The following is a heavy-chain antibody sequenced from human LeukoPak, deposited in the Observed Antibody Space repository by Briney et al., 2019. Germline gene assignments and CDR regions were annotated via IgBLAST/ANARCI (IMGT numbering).Heavy chain of an antibody. CDR2: ISDSGST. J-gene: IGHJ4*02. V-gene: IGHV3-23*05. D-gene: IGHD6-6*01. CDR3: AKRVPYSSSSVYFDS. CDR1: GFTFSNYG. Sequence: PGGSLRLSCAASGFTFSNYGMSWVRQAPGKGLEWVWAISDSGSTYYADSVKGRFTISRDNSKNTLYLQMNSLRAEDTAVYYCAKRVPYSSSSVYFDSWGQGTLVTVSS.